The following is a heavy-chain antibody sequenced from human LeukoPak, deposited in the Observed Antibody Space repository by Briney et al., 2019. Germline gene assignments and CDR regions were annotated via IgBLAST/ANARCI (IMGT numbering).Heavy chain of an antibody. J-gene: IGHJ6*02. CDR3: ARMTVVVPAAIDYYYGMDV. CDR2: INHSGST. V-gene: IGHV4-34*01. Sequence: SETLSLTCTVSGGSISSYYWSWIRQPPGKGLEWIGEINHSGSTNYNPSLKSRVTISVDTSKNQFSLKLSSVTAADTAVYYCARMTVVVPAAIDYYYGMDVWGQGTTVTVSS. CDR1: GGSISSYY. D-gene: IGHD2-2*01.